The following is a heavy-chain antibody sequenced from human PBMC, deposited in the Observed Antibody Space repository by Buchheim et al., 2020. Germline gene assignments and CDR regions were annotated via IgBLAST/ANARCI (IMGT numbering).Heavy chain of an antibody. Sequence: QVQLQESGPGLVKPSQTLSLTCTVSGGSISSGGYYWSWIRQHPGKGLEWIGYIYYSGSTYYNPSLKSRVTLSVDPDKNQVSLKLSSVTAADTAVYYCARGRGNRYYYDSSGTAYFDYWGQGTL. J-gene: IGHJ4*02. V-gene: IGHV4-31*03. CDR2: IYYSGST. CDR1: GGSISSGGYY. CDR3: ARGRGNRYYYDSSGTAYFDY. D-gene: IGHD3-22*01.